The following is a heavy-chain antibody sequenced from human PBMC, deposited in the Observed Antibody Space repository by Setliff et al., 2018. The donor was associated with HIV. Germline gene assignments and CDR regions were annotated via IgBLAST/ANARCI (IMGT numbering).Heavy chain of an antibody. CDR3: VGLWRGLWTTSPGDQYYGMDV. CDR1: GVNFNNYI. CDR2: ITPFFRTP. Sequence: GASVKVSCKASGVNFNNYILSWVRQAPGEGLEWMGGITPFFRTPKYAQKFQGRVTISTDESTKTGYMELSSVTFADTAVYYCVGLWRGLWTTSPGDQYYGMDVWGQGTTVTVS. V-gene: IGHV1-69*05. J-gene: IGHJ6*02. D-gene: IGHD3-3*01.